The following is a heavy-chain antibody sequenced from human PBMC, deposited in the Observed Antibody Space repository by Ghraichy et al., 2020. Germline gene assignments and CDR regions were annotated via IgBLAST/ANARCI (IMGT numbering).Heavy chain of an antibody. CDR1: GFTFSGSA. CDR2: IRSKANSYAT. CDR3: TRLRRVGGSGWYYFDY. J-gene: IGHJ4*02. V-gene: IGHV3-73*01. D-gene: IGHD6-19*01. Sequence: GESLNISCAASGFTFSGSAMHWVRQASGKGLEWVGRIRSKANSYATAYAASVKGRFTISRDDSKNTAYLQMNSLKTEDTAVYYCTRLRRVGGSGWYYFDYWGQGTLVTVSS.